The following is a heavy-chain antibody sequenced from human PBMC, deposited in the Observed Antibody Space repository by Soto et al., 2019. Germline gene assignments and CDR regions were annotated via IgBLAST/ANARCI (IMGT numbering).Heavy chain of an antibody. D-gene: IGHD2-21*02. CDR1: GYTFIGYY. CDR3: SRDPGDLCYIDY. J-gene: IGHJ4*02. V-gene: IGHV1-2*06. Sequence: QVQLVQSGAEVKKPGASVRVSCKAPGYTFIGYYIHWVRQAPVQGLEWMGRINTNSGEVKDGETFQGRVTMTRDTSNNTAYMELSRLRSDDTAVYYCSRDPGDLCYIDYWGQGTLVTVS. CDR2: INTNSGEV.